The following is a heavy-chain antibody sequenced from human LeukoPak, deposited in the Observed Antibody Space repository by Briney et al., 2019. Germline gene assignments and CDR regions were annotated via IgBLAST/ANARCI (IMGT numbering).Heavy chain of an antibody. CDR2: IWYDGSNK. CDR1: GFAFRGYG. Sequence: GKSLRLSCAASGFAFRGYGMHWVRQAPGKGLEWVAIIWYDGSNKHYADSVKGRFTISRDNSKNTLYLQMDSLRAEDTAVYYCARDRSDYYGSGSPRLTAAFDYWGQGTLVTVSP. CDR3: ARDRSDYYGSGSPRLTAAFDY. J-gene: IGHJ4*02. D-gene: IGHD3-10*01. V-gene: IGHV3-33*01.